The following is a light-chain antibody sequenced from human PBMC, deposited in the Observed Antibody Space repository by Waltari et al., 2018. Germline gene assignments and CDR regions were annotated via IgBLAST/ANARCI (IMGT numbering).Light chain of an antibody. CDR3: QATDSRV. Sequence: FQLTQSPSVSVSPGQTARITCSGSDLPNQYSYWYQQKPGQAPVLIIFKDIERPSGSRVRFCASRSGTVVTLTINGVLAEDEVDYYCQATDSRVFGGGTKLTV. CDR1: DLPNQY. V-gene: IGLV3-25*03. CDR2: KDI. J-gene: IGLJ2*01.